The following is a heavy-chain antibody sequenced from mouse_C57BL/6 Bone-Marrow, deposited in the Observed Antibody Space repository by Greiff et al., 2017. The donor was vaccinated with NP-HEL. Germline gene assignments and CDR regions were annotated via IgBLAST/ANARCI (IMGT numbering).Heavy chain of an antibody. D-gene: IGHD1-1*01. V-gene: IGHV15-2*01. CDR3: ARSTTTVVATGDWYFDV. CDR2: ILPSIGRT. Sequence: QVQLQQSGSELRSPGSSVKLSCKDFDSEVFPIAYMSWVRQKPGHGFEWIGGILPSIGRTIYGEKFEDKATLDADTLSHTAYLELNSLTSEDSAIYYCARSTTTVVATGDWYFDVWGTGTTVTVSS. J-gene: IGHJ1*03. CDR1: DSEVFPIAY.